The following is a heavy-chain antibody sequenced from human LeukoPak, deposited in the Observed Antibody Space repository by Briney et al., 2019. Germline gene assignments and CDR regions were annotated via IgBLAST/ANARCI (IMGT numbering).Heavy chain of an antibody. V-gene: IGHV3-74*01. CDR2: VNSDGSST. CDR1: GFTFSSYW. Sequence: GGSLRLSCAASGFTFSSYWMHWVRQAPAKGLVWVSRVNSDGSSTSYADSVKGRFTISRDNAKNTLYLQMNSLRAEDTAVYYCASWDGYCSSTSCQFDYWGQGTLVTVSS. J-gene: IGHJ4*02. CDR3: ASWDGYCSSTSCQFDY. D-gene: IGHD2-2*01.